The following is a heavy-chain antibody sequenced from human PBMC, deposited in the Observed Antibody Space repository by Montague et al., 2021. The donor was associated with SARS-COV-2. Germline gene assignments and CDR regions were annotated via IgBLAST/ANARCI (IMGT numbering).Heavy chain of an antibody. CDR2: IYYSGST. V-gene: IGHV4-39*01. Sequence: ETLSLTCTVSGGSISSSSNYWGWIRQPPGKGLEWIGSIYYSGSTYYNSSLESRVTISVDTSKNQFSLKLNSVAAADTAVYYCARLVWFGELSSENWFDPWGQGTLVTVSS. J-gene: IGHJ5*02. CDR1: GGSISSSSNY. CDR3: ARLVWFGELSSENWFDP. D-gene: IGHD3-10*01.